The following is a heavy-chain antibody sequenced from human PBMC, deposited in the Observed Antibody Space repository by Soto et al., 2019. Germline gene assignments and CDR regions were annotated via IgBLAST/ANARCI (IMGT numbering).Heavy chain of an antibody. J-gene: IGHJ4*02. V-gene: IGHV3-72*01. Sequence: GGSLRLSCAASGFTFSGHFMDWVRQAPGKGLEWVARSTNKASGYTTDYAASVKGRFTISRDDSKNSLYLQMDGLRTEDTAVYYCASPQFGTFDYWGQGTLVTVSS. CDR2: STNKASGYTT. CDR1: GFTFSGHF. CDR3: ASPQFGTFDY. D-gene: IGHD1-1*01.